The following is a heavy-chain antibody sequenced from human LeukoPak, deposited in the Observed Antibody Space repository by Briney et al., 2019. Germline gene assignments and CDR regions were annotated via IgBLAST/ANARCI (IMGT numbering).Heavy chain of an antibody. CDR1: GFTSTSYA. CDR3: ASGGYHATYFDY. J-gene: IGHJ4*02. Sequence: GGSLRLSCAASGFTSTSYAMSWVRQAPGKGLEWISAISGSGYSTYYADSVKGRFTISRDNSKNTLYLQMNSLRAEDTAVYYCASGGYHATYFDYWGQGTLVTVSS. CDR2: ISGSGYST. D-gene: IGHD3-10*01. V-gene: IGHV3-23*01.